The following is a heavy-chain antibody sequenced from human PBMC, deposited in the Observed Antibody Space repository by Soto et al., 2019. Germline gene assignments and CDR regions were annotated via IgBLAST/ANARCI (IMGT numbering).Heavy chain of an antibody. CDR2: ISYSTSHI. J-gene: IGHJ4*02. Sequence: EVQLVESGGGLVKPGGSLRLSCVTSGITFSSYGMNWVRQAPGKGLEWVSSISYSTSHIYYADSVRGRFTISRDNSKNTLYLQMNSLRAEDTAVYYCARDRGSDDPIDYWGQGTLVTVSS. D-gene: IGHD3-10*01. CDR1: GITFSSYG. V-gene: IGHV3-21*01. CDR3: ARDRGSDDPIDY.